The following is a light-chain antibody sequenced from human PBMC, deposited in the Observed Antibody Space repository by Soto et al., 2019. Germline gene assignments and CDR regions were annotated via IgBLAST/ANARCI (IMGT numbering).Light chain of an antibody. Sequence: EIVLTQSPATLSLSPGERATLSCRASQSVSSYLAWYQQKPGQAPRLLMYDTSNRATGIPARFSGSGSGTDFTLTISSLEPEDFAVYYCQQYGSSQYTFGQGTKLEIK. CDR1: QSVSSY. CDR3: QQYGSSQYT. J-gene: IGKJ2*01. CDR2: DTS. V-gene: IGKV3-11*01.